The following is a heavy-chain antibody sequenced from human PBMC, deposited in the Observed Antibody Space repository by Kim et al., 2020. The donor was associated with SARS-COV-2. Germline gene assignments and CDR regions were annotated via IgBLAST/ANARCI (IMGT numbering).Heavy chain of an antibody. D-gene: IGHD1-26*01. Sequence: SYNPSLKSRVTISVDTSKNQFSLKLSSVTAADTAVYYCARHWDGLRPYFDYWGQGTLVTVSS. J-gene: IGHJ4*02. V-gene: IGHV4-39*01. CDR3: ARHWDGLRPYFDY.